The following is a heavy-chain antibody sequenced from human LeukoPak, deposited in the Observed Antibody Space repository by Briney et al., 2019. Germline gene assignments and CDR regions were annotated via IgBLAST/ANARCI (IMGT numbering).Heavy chain of an antibody. V-gene: IGHV1-69*13. CDR2: IIPISGAP. J-gene: IGHJ4*02. CDR1: GGTFSSHA. CDR3: ARDQNPDTTYYYDSSGYLQAPSFDY. Sequence: SVKVSCKASGGTFSSHAISWVRQAPGQGLEWMGGIIPISGAPNYAQKFRGRVTITADEFTNTAYMELSSLRSEDTAVYYCARDQNPDTTYYYDSSGYLQAPSFDYWGQGTLVTVSS. D-gene: IGHD3-22*01.